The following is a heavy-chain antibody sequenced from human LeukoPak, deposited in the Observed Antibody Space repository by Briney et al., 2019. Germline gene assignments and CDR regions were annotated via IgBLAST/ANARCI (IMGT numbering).Heavy chain of an antibody. CDR2: IYYSGST. J-gene: IGHJ4*02. V-gene: IGHV4-59*01. CDR1: GGSISSYY. CDR3: VRSLRLYNFDY. Sequence: PSETLSLTCTVSGGSISSYYWSWIRQSPGKGLEWVGYIYYSGSTNYNPSLISRVTMSVDTAKNQFSLKLRSVTAADTAVYYCVRSLRLYNFDYWGQGTLVTVSS.